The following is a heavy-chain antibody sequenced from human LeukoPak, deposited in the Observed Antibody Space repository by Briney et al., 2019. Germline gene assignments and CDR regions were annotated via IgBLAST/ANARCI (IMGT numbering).Heavy chain of an antibody. CDR3: ARDHRARWTVTTRGGFDP. CDR2: TYYRSKWYN. D-gene: IGHD4-17*01. CDR1: GDSVSSNSAA. J-gene: IGHJ5*02. Sequence: SQTLSLTCAISGDSVSSNSAAWNWIRQSPSRGLEWLGRTYYRSKWYNDYAVSVESRITINPDTSKNQFSLQLNSVTPEDTAVYYCARDHRARWTVTTRGGFDPWGQGTLVTVSS. V-gene: IGHV6-1*01.